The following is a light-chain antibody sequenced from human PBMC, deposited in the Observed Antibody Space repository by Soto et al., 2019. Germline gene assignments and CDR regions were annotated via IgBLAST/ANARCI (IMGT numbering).Light chain of an antibody. Sequence: EIVMTQSPATLSVSPGERATLSCRASQSVSSNLAWYQQKPGQAPRLLIYGASIRATGIPARFSGSGSGTEFTLTISSLQSEDFAVYYCPQYNNWPPIFTFGPGTKVDIK. CDR2: GAS. J-gene: IGKJ3*01. V-gene: IGKV3D-15*01. CDR1: QSVSSN. CDR3: PQYNNWPPIFT.